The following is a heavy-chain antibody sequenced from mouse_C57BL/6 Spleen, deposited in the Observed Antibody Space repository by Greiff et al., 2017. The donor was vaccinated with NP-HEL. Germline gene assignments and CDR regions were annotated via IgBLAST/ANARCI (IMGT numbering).Heavy chain of an antibody. D-gene: IGHD1-1*01. J-gene: IGHJ2*01. CDR2: IDPETGGT. CDR3: TRRDGSSSAGNYFDY. Sequence: VQLQQSGAELVRPGASVTLSCKASGYTFTDYEMHWVKQTPVHGLEWIGAIDPETGGTAYNQKFKGKAILTADKSSSTAYMELRSLTSEDSAVYYCTRRDGSSSAGNYFDYGGQGTTLTVSS. V-gene: IGHV1-15*01. CDR1: GYTFTDYE.